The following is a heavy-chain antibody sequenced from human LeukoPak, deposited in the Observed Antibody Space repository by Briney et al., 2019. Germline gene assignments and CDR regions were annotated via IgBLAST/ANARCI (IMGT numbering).Heavy chain of an antibody. J-gene: IGHJ4*02. CDR3: ARHSSIWYPFDK. CDR2: ISHSGST. CDR1: GGSISNYC. V-gene: IGHV4-59*01. D-gene: IGHD6-13*01. Sequence: SETLSLTCTVSGGSISNYCWSWIRQPPGRELEWIAYISHSGSTDYNPSLKSRATISVDTSKNQFSLRLSSVTAADTAVYFCARHSSIWYPFDKWGQGTLVTVSS.